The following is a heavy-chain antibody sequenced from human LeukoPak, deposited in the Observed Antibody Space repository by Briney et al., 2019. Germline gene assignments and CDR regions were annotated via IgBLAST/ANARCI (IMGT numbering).Heavy chain of an antibody. V-gene: IGHV4-39*01. D-gene: IGHD1-1*01. CDR3: ARRKGGTSMFDN. CDR2: MYYRGST. J-gene: IGHJ4*02. CDR1: GGSISSNEYY. Sequence: SSGTLSLTCTVSGGSISSNEYYWVWIRQSPGKGLEWIGNMYYRGSTYYNPSLKSRVTISLDTSKNQLSLTLNSLTAADTAVYYCARRKGGTSMFDNWGQGTLVSVSS.